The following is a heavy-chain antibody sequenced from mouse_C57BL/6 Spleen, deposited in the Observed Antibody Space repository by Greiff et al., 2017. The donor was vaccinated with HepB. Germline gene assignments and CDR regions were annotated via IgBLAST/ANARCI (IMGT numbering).Heavy chain of an antibody. Sequence: QVQLQQPGAELVKPGASVKLSCKASGYTFTSYWMHWVKQRPGQGLEWIGMIHPNSGSTNYNEKFKSKATLTVDKSSSTAYMQLSSLTSVDSAVYYCARWRRGYDYDHYFDYWGQGTTLTVSS. CDR1: GYTFTSYW. V-gene: IGHV1-64*01. J-gene: IGHJ2*01. CDR2: IHPNSGST. D-gene: IGHD2-4*01. CDR3: ARWRRGYDYDHYFDY.